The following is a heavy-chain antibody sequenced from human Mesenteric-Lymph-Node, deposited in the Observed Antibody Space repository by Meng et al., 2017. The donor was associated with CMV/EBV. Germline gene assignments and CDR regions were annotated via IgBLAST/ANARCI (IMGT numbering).Heavy chain of an antibody. CDR1: SSYC. J-gene: IGHJ5*02. D-gene: IGHD4-23*01. Sequence: SSYCWGWISQPPVRGLGWNGSISYDGRTYYNPSLRGRVTMSVDASKNQFSLKLNSVPAADTAVYYCVRHTIVVNPGAPGDNWFDPWGQGTLVTVSS. CDR3: VRHTIVVNPGAPGDNWFDP. CDR2: ISYDGRT. V-gene: IGHV4-39*01.